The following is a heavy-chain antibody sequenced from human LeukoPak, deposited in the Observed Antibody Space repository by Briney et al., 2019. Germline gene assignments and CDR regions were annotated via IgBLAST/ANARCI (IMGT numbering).Heavy chain of an antibody. J-gene: IGHJ4*02. Sequence: PGGSLRLSCAASGFTFDDYAMHWVRQAPGKGLEWVSLISGDGGSTYYADSVKGRFTISRDNSKNSLYLQMNSLRTEGTALYYCAKDAGEWEPADWGQGTLVTVSS. CDR1: GFTFDDYA. D-gene: IGHD1-26*01. CDR3: AKDAGEWEPAD. V-gene: IGHV3-43*02. CDR2: ISGDGGST.